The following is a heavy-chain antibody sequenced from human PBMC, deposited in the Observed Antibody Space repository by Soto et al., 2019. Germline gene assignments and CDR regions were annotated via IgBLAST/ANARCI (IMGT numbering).Heavy chain of an antibody. Sequence: QVQLVQSGAEVKKPGSSVKVSCKASGGTFSSYAISWVRQAPGQGLEWMGGIIPIVGSANYAQKFQGRVTITADESTSTAYMEWSSLRSEDTAVYYCARSQGSSTSLEIYYYYYYGMDVWGKGTTVTVSS. V-gene: IGHV1-69*01. CDR2: IIPIVGSA. CDR3: ARSQGSSTSLEIYYYYYYGMDV. J-gene: IGHJ6*04. CDR1: GGTFSSYA. D-gene: IGHD2-2*01.